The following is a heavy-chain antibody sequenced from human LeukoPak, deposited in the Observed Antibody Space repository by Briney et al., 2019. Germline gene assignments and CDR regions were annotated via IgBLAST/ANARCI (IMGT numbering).Heavy chain of an antibody. D-gene: IGHD3-10*01. CDR2: INPNSGGT. CDR1: GYTFTGYY. V-gene: IGHV1-2*02. CDR3: ARDMGPFKSITMVRKNGYYYYYMDV. Sequence: ASVKVSCKASGYTFTGYYMHWVRQAPGQGLEWMGWINPNSGGTNYAQKFQGRVTMTRDTSISTAYMELSRLRSDDTAVYYCARDMGPFKSITMVRKNGYYYYYMDVWGKGTTVTVSS. J-gene: IGHJ6*03.